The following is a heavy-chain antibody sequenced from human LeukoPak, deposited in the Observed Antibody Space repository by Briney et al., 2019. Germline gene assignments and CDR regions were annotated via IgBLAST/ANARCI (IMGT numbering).Heavy chain of an antibody. D-gene: IGHD6-19*01. V-gene: IGHV4-39*01. CDR3: ARRRPGIAVAGSHDAFDI. CDR2: IYYSGST. J-gene: IGHJ3*02. Sequence: SETLSLTCTVSGGSISRSSYYWGWIRQPPGKGLEWIGSIYYSGSTYYNPSLKSRVTISVDTSKNQFSLKLSSVTAADTAVYYCARRRPGIAVAGSHDAFDIWGQGTMVTVSS. CDR1: GGSISRSSYY.